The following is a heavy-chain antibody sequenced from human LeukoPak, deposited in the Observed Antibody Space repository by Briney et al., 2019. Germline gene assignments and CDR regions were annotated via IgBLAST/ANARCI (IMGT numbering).Heavy chain of an antibody. V-gene: IGHV3-64*01. Sequence: PGGSLRLSCAASGFTFSNYAMHWVRQAPGKGLECVSAISSNGGSTYYANSVKGRFTISRDNSKNTLYLQMGSLRAEDMAVYYCVKNSGTTHYYDYWGQGILVTVSS. CDR1: GFTFSNYA. D-gene: IGHD2/OR15-2a*01. CDR2: ISSNGGST. J-gene: IGHJ4*02. CDR3: VKNSGTTHYYDY.